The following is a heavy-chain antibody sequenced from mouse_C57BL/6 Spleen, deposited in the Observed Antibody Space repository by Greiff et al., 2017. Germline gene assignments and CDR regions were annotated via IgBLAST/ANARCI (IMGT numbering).Heavy chain of an antibody. V-gene: IGHV1-78*01. Sequence: QVQLQQSDAELVKPGASVKISCTVSGYTFTDHTIHWMKQRPEQGLEWIGYIYPRDGSTKYNEKFKGKATLTAEKSSSTAYMQLSSLTSEDSAVYFCARWGVYYGYDEGAYYFDYWGQGTTLTVSS. D-gene: IGHD2-2*01. J-gene: IGHJ2*01. CDR3: ARWGVYYGYDEGAYYFDY. CDR2: IYPRDGST. CDR1: GYTFTDHT.